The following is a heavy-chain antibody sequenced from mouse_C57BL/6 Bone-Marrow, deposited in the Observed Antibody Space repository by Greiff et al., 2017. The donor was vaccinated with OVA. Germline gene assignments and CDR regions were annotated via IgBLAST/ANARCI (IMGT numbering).Heavy chain of an antibody. CDR1: GFNIKDDY. Sequence: VQLQQSGAELVRPGASVKLSCTASGFNIKDDYMHWVKQRPEQGLEWIGWIDPENGDTEYASKFQGKATITADTSSNTAYLQLSSLTSEDTAVDYCTTRYYGSGAMDYWGQGTSVTVSS. D-gene: IGHD1-1*01. V-gene: IGHV14-4*01. CDR2: IDPENGDT. CDR3: TTRYYGSGAMDY. J-gene: IGHJ4*01.